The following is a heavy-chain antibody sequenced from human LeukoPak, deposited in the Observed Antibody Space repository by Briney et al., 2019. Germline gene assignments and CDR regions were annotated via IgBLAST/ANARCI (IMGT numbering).Heavy chain of an antibody. CDR2: IIPIFGTA. D-gene: IGHD3-16*02. J-gene: IGHJ5*02. V-gene: IGHV1-69*05. CDR1: GYTFTTYD. Sequence: SVKVSCKASGYTFTTYDIYWVRQAPGQGLEWMGRIIPIFGTANYAQKFQGRVTITTDESTSTAYMELSSLRSEDTAVYYCAREMLDDYVWGSYRLNWFDPWGQGTLVTVSS. CDR3: AREMLDDYVWGSYRLNWFDP.